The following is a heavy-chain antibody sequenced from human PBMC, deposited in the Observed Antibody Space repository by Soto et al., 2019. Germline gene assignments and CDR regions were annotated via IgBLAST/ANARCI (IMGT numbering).Heavy chain of an antibody. CDR1: GFTFSDYY. CDR2: ISSSSSYT. J-gene: IGHJ4*02. V-gene: IGHV3-11*05. Sequence: QVQLVESGGGLVKPGGSQGLSCAASGFTFSDYYMSWIRQAPGKGLEWVSYISSSSSYTNYADSVKGRFTISRDNAKNSLYLQMNSLRAEDTAVYYCARDHHRYSGYDYVDYWGQGTLVTVSS. CDR3: ARDHHRYSGYDYVDY. D-gene: IGHD5-12*01.